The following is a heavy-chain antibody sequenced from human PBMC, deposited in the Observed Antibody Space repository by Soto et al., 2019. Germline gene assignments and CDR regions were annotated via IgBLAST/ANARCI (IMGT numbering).Heavy chain of an antibody. CDR1: GYTFTGYA. CDR2: ISAYNGNT. V-gene: IGHV1-18*01. CDR3: ARYLRYSDGQNFDY. D-gene: IGHD5-18*01. Sequence: ASVKVSCKASGYTFTGYAMHWVRQAPGQRLEWMGWISAYNGNTNYAQKLQGRVTMTTDTSTSTAYMELRSLRSDDTAVYYCARYLRYSDGQNFDYWGQGTLVTVSS. J-gene: IGHJ4*02.